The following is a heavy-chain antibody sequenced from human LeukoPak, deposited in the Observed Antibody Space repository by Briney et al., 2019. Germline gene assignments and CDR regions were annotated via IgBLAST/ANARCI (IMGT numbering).Heavy chain of an antibody. Sequence: PGGSLRLSCAASGFTFSSYSMNWVRQAPGKGLEWVSSISSSSSYIYYADSVKGQFTISRDNAKNSLYLQMNSLRAEDTAVYYCARDRLAGKEGYYYYYYMDVWGKGTTVTVSS. CDR3: ARDRLAGKEGYYYYYYMDV. D-gene: IGHD6-13*01. CDR2: ISSSSSYI. V-gene: IGHV3-21*01. J-gene: IGHJ6*03. CDR1: GFTFSSYS.